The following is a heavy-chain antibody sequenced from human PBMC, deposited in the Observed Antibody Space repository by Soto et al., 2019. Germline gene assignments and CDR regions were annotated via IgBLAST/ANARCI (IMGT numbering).Heavy chain of an antibody. J-gene: IGHJ4*02. V-gene: IGHV3-33*01. CDR1: GVLFSSFG. CDR2: IWYDGSNT. D-gene: IGHD7-27*01. Sequence: GGSLRLTCAAYGVLFSSFGMHWVRPVPGKGLEWVAQIWYDGSNTYYADSVKGRFTISRDNSRNTLYLQMNSLRAEDTAVYHCVRDLLGSGGHFDYWGQGNLVTVSS. CDR3: VRDLLGSGGHFDY.